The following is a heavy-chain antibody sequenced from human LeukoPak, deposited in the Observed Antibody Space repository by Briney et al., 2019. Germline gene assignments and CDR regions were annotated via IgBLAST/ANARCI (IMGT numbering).Heavy chain of an antibody. CDR2: ISTSGSTI. CDR3: AREENYYYYMDV. J-gene: IGHJ6*03. CDR1: GFTFSSYE. Sequence: PGGSLRLSCAASGFTFSSYEMNWVRQAPGKGLDWVSYISTSGSTIYYADSVKGRFTISRDNAKNSLYLQMNSLRAEDTAVYYCAREENYYYYMDVWGKGTTVTVSS. D-gene: IGHD2/OR15-2a*01. V-gene: IGHV3-48*03.